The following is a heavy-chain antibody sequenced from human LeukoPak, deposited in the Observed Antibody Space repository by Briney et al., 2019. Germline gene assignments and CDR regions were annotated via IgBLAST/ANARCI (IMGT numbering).Heavy chain of an antibody. J-gene: IGHJ4*02. V-gene: IGHV3-11*01. D-gene: IGHD3-10*01. CDR3: AKDRGGSGSYTIDY. CDR1: GFTFNDYF. CDR2: ISVSGSTA. Sequence: GGSLRLSCAASGFTFNDYFMSWIRQAPGKGLEWISHISVSGSTAFYADSVKGRFTISRDNAKNSLYLQMNSLRAEDTALYYCAKDRGGSGSYTIDYWGQGTLVTVSS.